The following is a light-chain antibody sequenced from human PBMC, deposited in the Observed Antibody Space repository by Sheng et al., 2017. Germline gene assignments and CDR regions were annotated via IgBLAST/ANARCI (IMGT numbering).Light chain of an antibody. CDR2: DAF. J-gene: IGKJ4*01. V-gene: IGKV3-11*01. CDR1: ESVENY. CDR3: QQYNNWPQLT. Sequence: ETVLTQSPATLSLSPGERATLSCRASESVENYLAWYQQKPGQAPRLLIYDAFNRATGIPDRFSGSGSGTDFTLTISSLEPEDFAVYYCQQYNNWPQLTFGGGTKVEIK.